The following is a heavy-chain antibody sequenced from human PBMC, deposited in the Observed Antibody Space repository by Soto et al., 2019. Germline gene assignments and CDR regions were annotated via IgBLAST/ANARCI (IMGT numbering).Heavy chain of an antibody. D-gene: IGHD3-22*01. CDR1: GFTFNSYA. J-gene: IGHJ3*01. Sequence: QVQLVESGGGVVQPGRSLRLSCAASGFTFNSYAMHWVRQAPGKGLEWVAVVSHDGKTEYHAASVKGRFTISRDTSANILSLQMNSLRDEDTAVYYCGREPYISGHYSGGCDVWGQGTMVTVSS. V-gene: IGHV3-30*04. CDR2: VSHDGKTE. CDR3: GREPYISGHYSGGCDV.